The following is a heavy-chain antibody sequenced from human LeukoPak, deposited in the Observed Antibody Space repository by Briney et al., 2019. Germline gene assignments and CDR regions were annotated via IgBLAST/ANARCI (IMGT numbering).Heavy chain of an antibody. Sequence: SETLSLTWTLSDDSISSYYWSWIRQPAGKGLEWIGRIYTSGSTYYNPSLKGRVTMSVDTSKNQFSLKLSSVTAADTAVYYCARDQGYYYDTSGYYDAFDIWGQGTMVTVSS. CDR2: IYTSGST. CDR1: DDSISSYY. V-gene: IGHV4-4*07. CDR3: ARDQGYYYDTSGYYDAFDI. J-gene: IGHJ3*02. D-gene: IGHD3-22*01.